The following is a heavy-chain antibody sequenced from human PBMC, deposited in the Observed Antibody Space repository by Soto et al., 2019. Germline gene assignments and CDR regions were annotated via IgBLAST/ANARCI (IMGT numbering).Heavy chain of an antibody. CDR3: ARGITRGNGSGSYSSPIRYYYYYGMDV. Sequence: SETLSLTCTVSGGSFSPNYCSWIRQTPGKGLEYIGFIYNSGSTYYHPSLKSRVTISVDTSKNQFYLKLSSVTAADTAVYYCARGITRGNGSGSYSSPIRYYYYYGMDVWGQGTTVTVSS. CDR1: GGSFSPNY. CDR2: IYNSGST. J-gene: IGHJ6*02. D-gene: IGHD3-10*01. V-gene: IGHV4-59*12.